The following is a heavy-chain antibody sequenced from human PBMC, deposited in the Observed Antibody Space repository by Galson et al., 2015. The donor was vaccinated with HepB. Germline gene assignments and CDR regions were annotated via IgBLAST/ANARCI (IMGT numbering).Heavy chain of an antibody. Sequence: SLRLSCAASGFTFSSYGMHWVRQAPGKGLEWVAVISYDGSNKYYADSVKGRFTISRDNSKNTLYLQMNSLRAEDTAVYYCAKQRARGWYLEYDLDYWGQGTLVTVSS. CDR1: GFTFSSYG. V-gene: IGHV3-30*18. J-gene: IGHJ4*02. CDR2: ISYDGSNK. D-gene: IGHD6-19*01. CDR3: AKQRARGWYLEYDLDY.